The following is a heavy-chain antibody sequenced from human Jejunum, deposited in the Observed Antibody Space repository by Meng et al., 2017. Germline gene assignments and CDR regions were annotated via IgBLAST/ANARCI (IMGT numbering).Heavy chain of an antibody. Sequence: QVQLQESGPGLVKPAQTLSLTCNVSGASISGGYYWSWVRQSPGRGLEWIGHIYYSGGTSYCPSFKSRTTISVDTSKSQFSLKLSSVTAADTAVYYCARSRGCSSTTCYGPATFDLWGQGTLVTVSS. CDR3: ARSRGCSSTTCYGPATFDL. J-gene: IGHJ4*02. V-gene: IGHV4-31*03. D-gene: IGHD2-2*01. CDR2: IYYSGGT. CDR1: GASISGGYY.